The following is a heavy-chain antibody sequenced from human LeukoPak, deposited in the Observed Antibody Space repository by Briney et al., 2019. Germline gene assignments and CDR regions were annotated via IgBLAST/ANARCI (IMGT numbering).Heavy chain of an antibody. J-gene: IGHJ4*02. CDR2: IYSGGST. CDR3: AKTHDY. CDR1: GFTVSSHY. Sequence: AGGSLRLSCAASGFTVSSHYMSWVRQAPGKGLEWVSVIYSGGSTYYADSVKGRFTISRDNSKNTLYLQMNSLRTEDTAVYYCAKTHDYWGQGTLVTVSS. V-gene: IGHV3-66*02.